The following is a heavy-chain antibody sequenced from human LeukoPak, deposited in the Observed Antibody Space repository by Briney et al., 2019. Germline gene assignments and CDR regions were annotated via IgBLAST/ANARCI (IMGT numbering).Heavy chain of an antibody. CDR2: INPSGTT. J-gene: IGHJ4*02. CDR1: GVSVSSYY. D-gene: IGHD1-26*01. V-gene: IGHV4-59*02. Sequence: SETLSLTCTVSGVSVSSYYWSWIRQPPGKGLEWIGYINPSGTTDYNPSLKSRVTISVDTSKNQFSVRLISVTTADTAVYYCARIMGHFDFWGPGTLVTVSS. CDR3: ARIMGHFDF.